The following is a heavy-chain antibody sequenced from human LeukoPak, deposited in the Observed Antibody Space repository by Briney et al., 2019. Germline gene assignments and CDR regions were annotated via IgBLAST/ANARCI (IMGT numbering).Heavy chain of an antibody. D-gene: IGHD2-8*02. Sequence: GGSLRLSCAASGFTFTKYAMSWVRQAPGKGLEWVSAISGSGGSTYYADSVKGRFTISRDSSKNTLSLQMNSLGADDTAVYYCAKSGRDGKVGYSLFYDYWGQGTLVTVSS. CDR2: ISGSGGST. V-gene: IGHV3-23*01. CDR3: AKSGRDGKVGYSLFYDY. CDR1: GFTFTKYA. J-gene: IGHJ4*02.